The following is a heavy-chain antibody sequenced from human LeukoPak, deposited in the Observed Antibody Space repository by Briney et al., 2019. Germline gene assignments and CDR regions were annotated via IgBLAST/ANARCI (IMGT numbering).Heavy chain of an antibody. D-gene: IGHD4-17*01. Sequence: PGGSLRLSCAASGFTFSSNYMSWVRQAPGKGLEWVSVIYSGGTTYYPDSVKGRFTISRDNSKNTLYLQMSSLRAEDTAVYYCARLTVTYYFDYWGQGTLVTVSS. CDR2: IYSGGTT. CDR3: ARLTVTYYFDY. CDR1: GFTFSSNY. J-gene: IGHJ4*02. V-gene: IGHV3-53*01.